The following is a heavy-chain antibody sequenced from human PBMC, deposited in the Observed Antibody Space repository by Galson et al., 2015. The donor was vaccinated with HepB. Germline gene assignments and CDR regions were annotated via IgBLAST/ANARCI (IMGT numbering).Heavy chain of an antibody. J-gene: IGHJ3*02. D-gene: IGHD1-26*01. CDR1: GYTFTGYY. CDR3: ARDSGSYFQDAFDI. Sequence: SVKVSCKASGYTFTGYYMHWVRQAPGQGLEWMGWINPNSGGTNYAQKFQGWVTMTRDTSISTAYMELSRLRSDDTAVYYCARDSGSYFQDAFDIWGQGTMVTVSS. V-gene: IGHV1-2*04. CDR2: INPNSGGT.